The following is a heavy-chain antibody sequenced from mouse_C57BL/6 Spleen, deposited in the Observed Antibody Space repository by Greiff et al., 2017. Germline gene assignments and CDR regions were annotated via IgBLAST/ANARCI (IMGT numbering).Heavy chain of an antibody. CDR2: IDPETGGT. J-gene: IGHJ2*01. Sequence: VQLQQSGAELVRPGASVTLSCKASGYTFTGYEMHWVKQTPVHGLEWIGAIDPETGGTAYNQKFKGKAILTADKSSSTAYMELRSLTSEDSAVYYGTRWGYYYGFDYWGQGTTLTVSS. D-gene: IGHD1-1*01. V-gene: IGHV1-15*01. CDR1: GYTFTGYE. CDR3: TRWGYYYGFDY.